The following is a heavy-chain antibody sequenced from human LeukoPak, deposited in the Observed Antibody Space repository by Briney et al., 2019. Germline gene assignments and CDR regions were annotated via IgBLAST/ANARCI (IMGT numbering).Heavy chain of an antibody. J-gene: IGHJ4*02. V-gene: IGHV1-18*01. Sequence: ASVRVSCTASGYTFTFYGISWVRQAPGQGREGMGWITTYNGNTNFAQKVQGRVTMTTDTSTSTAYMELRSLRSDDTAVFYCARCILATCRYLPSFDFWGQGTLVTVSS. CDR1: GYTFTFYG. CDR3: ARCILATCRYLPSFDF. D-gene: IGHD3-3*02. CDR2: ITTYNGNT.